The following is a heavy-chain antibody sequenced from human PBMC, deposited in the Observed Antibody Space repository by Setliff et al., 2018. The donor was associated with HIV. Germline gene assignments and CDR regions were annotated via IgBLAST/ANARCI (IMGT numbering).Heavy chain of an antibody. D-gene: IGHD3-22*01. CDR2: ISYGGIT. Sequence: PSETLSLTCTVSGGSFTSRSYYWGWIRQPPGKGLEWSGAISYGGITYYNPSLTSRVTISVDTSKNQFSLKVTSVTAADTAVYYCARVPGRDYYDTSGDFDYWGLGTLVTVSS. J-gene: IGHJ4*02. V-gene: IGHV4-39*07. CDR3: ARVPGRDYYDTSGDFDY. CDR1: GGSFTSRSYY.